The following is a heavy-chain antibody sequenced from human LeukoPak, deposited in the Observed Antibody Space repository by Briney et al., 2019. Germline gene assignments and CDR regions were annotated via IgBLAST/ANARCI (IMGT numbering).Heavy chain of an antibody. D-gene: IGHD1-26*01. V-gene: IGHV4-34*01. J-gene: IGHJ4*02. CDR2: INHSGST. CDR3: ARGGTPGSYFDY. Sequence: GSLRLSCAASGFTFSSYAMSWVRQPPGKGLEWIGEINHSGSTNYNPSLKSRVTISVDTSKNQFSLKLSSVTAADTAVYYCARGGTPGSYFDYWGQGTLVTVSS. CDR1: GFTFSSYA.